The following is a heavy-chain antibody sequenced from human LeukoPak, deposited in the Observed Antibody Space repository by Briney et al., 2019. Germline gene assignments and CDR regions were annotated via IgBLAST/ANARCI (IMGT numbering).Heavy chain of an antibody. CDR1: GFTFSNYR. CDR3: AMLDYGDLISFDV. CDR2: VSYDGTKK. J-gene: IGHJ4*02. Sequence: GVSLSLSCAASGFTFSNYRMHWHRQTPGKELEGVAVVSYDGTKKDYADSVKGRFTISRDNSKNTLYLQMNSLRGEDTAVYYCAMLDYGDLISFDVWGQGTLVTVSS. V-gene: IGHV3-30-3*01. D-gene: IGHD4-17*01.